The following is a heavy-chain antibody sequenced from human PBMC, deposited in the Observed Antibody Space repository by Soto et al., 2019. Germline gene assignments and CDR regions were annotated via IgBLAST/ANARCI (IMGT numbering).Heavy chain of an antibody. CDR3: AKSQTPSGTTGY. CDR1: EDTFIGYY. Sequence: ASVKVSCKASEDTFIGYYLHWVRQAPGQGLEWMGWISPYSGDTDSAQKFQGRVTLTRDTSTRTVYMELSRLTSDDTAVYYCAKSQTPSGTTGYWGQGTLVTVSS. D-gene: IGHD1-1*01. CDR2: ISPYSGDT. J-gene: IGHJ4*02. V-gene: IGHV1-2*02.